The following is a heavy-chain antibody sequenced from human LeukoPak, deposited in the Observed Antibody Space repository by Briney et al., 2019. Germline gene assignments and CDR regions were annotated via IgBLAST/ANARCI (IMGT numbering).Heavy chain of an antibody. V-gene: IGHV4-39*01. CDR3: ASYIVATISDAFDI. CDR1: GGSISSSTYY. D-gene: IGHD5-12*01. J-gene: IGHJ3*02. Sequence: SETLSLTCTVSGGSISSSTYYWAWLRQPPGKGLEWIGSIYYSGSTYYNPSLKSRVTMSVDTSKNQFSLRLSSVTAADTAVYYCASYIVATISDAFDIWGQGTMVTVSS. CDR2: IYYSGST.